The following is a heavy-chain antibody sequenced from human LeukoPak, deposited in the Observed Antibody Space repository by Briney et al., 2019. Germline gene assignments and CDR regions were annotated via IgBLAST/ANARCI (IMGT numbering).Heavy chain of an antibody. CDR1: GYTFTSYG. CDR3: AREGGVMAPLQKPKNWYFGL. V-gene: IGHV1-18*01. J-gene: IGHJ2*01. CDR2: ISAYNGNT. Sequence: ASVKVSCKASGYTFTSYGISWVRQAPGQGLEWMGWISAYNGNTNYAQKLQGRVTMTTDTSTSTAYMELRSLRSDDTAVYYCAREGGVMAPLQKPKNWYFGLWGRGTLVTVSS. D-gene: IGHD3-16*01.